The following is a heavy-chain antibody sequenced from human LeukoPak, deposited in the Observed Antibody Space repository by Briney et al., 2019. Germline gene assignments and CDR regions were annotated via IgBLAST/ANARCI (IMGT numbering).Heavy chain of an antibody. J-gene: IGHJ3*01. Sequence: GGSLRLSCGGSGFTFNSYSMNWVRQAPGKGLEWVASIIGSGSEMFYADSLKGRFTISRDNSKNSLYLQMNSLRVEDTAVYYCAKVQSDVVGAMFFSFDVWGQGTMVSVSS. V-gene: IGHV3-21*06. D-gene: IGHD1-26*01. CDR2: IIGSGSEM. CDR1: GFTFNSYS. CDR3: AKVQSDVVGAMFFSFDV.